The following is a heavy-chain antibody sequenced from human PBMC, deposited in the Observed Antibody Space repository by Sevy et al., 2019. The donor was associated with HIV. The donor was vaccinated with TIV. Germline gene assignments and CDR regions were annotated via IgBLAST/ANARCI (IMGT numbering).Heavy chain of an antibody. D-gene: IGHD3-22*01. CDR1: GFTFNIYA. CDR3: AKRPYYYYNSDGHLVSSTDEADY. V-gene: IGHV3-23*01. J-gene: IGHJ4*02. CDR2: ISGGGDGT. Sequence: GGSLRLSCAASGFTFNIYAMSWVRQAPGKGLEWLSAISGGGDGTYYADSVKGRFTISGENSRNTLYLQMNSLGAEDTAVYYCAKRPYYYYNSDGHLVSSTDEADYWGQGTLVTVSS.